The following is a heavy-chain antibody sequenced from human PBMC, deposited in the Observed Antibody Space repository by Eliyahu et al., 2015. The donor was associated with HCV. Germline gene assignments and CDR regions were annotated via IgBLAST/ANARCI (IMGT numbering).Heavy chain of an antibody. CDR3: ARSMGSDVGLGTLLH. CDR1: GGSTRNYY. J-gene: IGHJ1*01. Sequence: QVQLKESGPGLVKPSETLSLDCSVSGGSTRNYYWSWIRQSPSKGLEWIGYVFYTGTTKYNPSLKNRVTLSLDTSKNQFSLKLNSVTTADTAVYYCARSMGSDVGLGTLLHWGPGALVTVSS. CDR2: VFYTGTT. V-gene: IGHV4-59*01. D-gene: IGHD1-26*01.